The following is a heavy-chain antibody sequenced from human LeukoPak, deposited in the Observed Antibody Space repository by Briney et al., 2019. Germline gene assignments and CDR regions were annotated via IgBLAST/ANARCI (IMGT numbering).Heavy chain of an antibody. J-gene: IGHJ3*02. Sequence: PSQTLSLTCTVSGGSFSSGDYYWSWIRQPPGKGLEWIGYIYYSGSTYYNPSLKSRVTISVDTSKNQFSLKLSSVTAADTAVYYCARELEYCSSTSCHKAFDIWGQGTMVTVSS. CDR1: GGSFSSGDYY. CDR3: ARELEYCSSTSCHKAFDI. D-gene: IGHD2-2*01. CDR2: IYYSGST. V-gene: IGHV4-30-4*01.